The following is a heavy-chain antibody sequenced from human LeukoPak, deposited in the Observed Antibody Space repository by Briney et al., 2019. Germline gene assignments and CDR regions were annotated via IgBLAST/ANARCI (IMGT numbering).Heavy chain of an antibody. CDR2: IYYTGRT. CDR1: GGSISSSSHS. V-gene: IGHV4-39*01. CDR3: AQSLGSGNWIGNWFDP. Sequence: ASETLSLTCTVSGGSISSSSHSWGWIRQPPGKGLEWTGTIYYTGRTYYNPSLESRLTISVDTSKNQFSLKLTSVTAADTAIYYCAQSLGSGNWIGNWFDPWGQGTLVTVSS. J-gene: IGHJ5*02. D-gene: IGHD1-1*01.